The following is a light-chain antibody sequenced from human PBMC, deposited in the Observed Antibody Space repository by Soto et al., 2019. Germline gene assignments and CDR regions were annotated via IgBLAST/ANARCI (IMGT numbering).Light chain of an antibody. J-gene: IGLJ3*02. CDR1: SSDVGRYNY. CDR2: EVS. Sequence: QSALTQPASVSGSPGQSITISCTGTSSDVGRYNYVSWYQQHPGKAPKLMIYEVSNRPSGVSNRFSASKSGNTASLTISGLQAGDEADYYCTSYTSSTTWVFGGGTQLTVL. V-gene: IGLV2-14*01. CDR3: TSYTSSTTWV.